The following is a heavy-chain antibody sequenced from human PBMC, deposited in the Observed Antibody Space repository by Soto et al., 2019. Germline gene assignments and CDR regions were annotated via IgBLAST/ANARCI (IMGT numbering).Heavy chain of an antibody. CDR3: AGFLSSYLAVDY. D-gene: IGHD6-19*01. Sequence: QVQLQESGPGLVKPSQTLSLTCTVSGGSISSGGYYWSWIRQHPGKGLEWIGYIYYSGSTYYNPSLKSRVTISVDTSKTQFSLKLSSVTAADTAVYYCAGFLSSYLAVDYWGQGTLVTVSS. V-gene: IGHV4-31*03. CDR2: IYYSGST. J-gene: IGHJ4*02. CDR1: GGSISSGGYY.